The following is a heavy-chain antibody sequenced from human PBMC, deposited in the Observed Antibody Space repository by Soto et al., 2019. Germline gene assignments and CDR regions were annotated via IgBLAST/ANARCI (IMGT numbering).Heavy chain of an antibody. CDR3: ARQVPAAIRLGWFDP. D-gene: IGHD2-2*02. CDR2: IYYSGST. V-gene: IGHV4-39*01. Sequence: ETLSLTCTVSGGSISRSTYYWGWIRQPPGKGLEWIGSIYYSGSTYYRPSLKSRVTISVDTSKNQFSLKLSSVTAADTAVYYCARQVPAAIRLGWFDPWGQGTLVTVSS. J-gene: IGHJ5*02. CDR1: GGSISRSTYY.